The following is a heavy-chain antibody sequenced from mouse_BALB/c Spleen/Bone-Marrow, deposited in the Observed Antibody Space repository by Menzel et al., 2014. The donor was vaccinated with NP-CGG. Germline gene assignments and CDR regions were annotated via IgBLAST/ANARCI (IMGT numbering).Heavy chain of an antibody. J-gene: IGHJ3*01. V-gene: IGHV7-1*02. CDR2: SRNKAKDYTT. CDR3: ARDVGYGNYFVY. CDR1: GFTFSDFY. D-gene: IGHD2-10*02. Sequence: EVQLVESGGGLVQPGGSLRLSCATSGFTFSDFYMEWVRQPPGKRLEWIAASRNKAKDYTTEYSASVKGRFIVSRDTSRSILYLQMNALRAEDTAIYYCARDVGYGNYFVYWGQGTLVTVSA.